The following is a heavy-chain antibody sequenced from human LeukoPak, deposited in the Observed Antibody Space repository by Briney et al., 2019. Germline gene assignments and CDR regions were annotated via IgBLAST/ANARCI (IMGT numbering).Heavy chain of an antibody. V-gene: IGHV1-69*06. J-gene: IGHJ4*02. D-gene: IGHD5-18*01. Sequence: GASVKVSCKASGGTFSSYAISWVRQAHGQGLEWMGGIIPIFGTANYAQKFQGRVTITADKSTSTAYMELSSLRSEDTAVYYCASGGGEYSYGYVNFDYWGQGTLVTVSS. CDR3: ASGGGEYSYGYVNFDY. CDR2: IIPIFGTA. CDR1: GGTFSSYA.